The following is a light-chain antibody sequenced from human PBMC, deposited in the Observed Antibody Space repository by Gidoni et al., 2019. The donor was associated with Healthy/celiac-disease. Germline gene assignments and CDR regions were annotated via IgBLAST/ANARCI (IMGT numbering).Light chain of an antibody. CDR2: GAS. V-gene: IGKV3-20*01. Sequence: EIVLTQSPGTLSLSPGERATHSCRASQSVSSSYLAWYQQKPGQAPRLLIYGASSRAPGIPDRFSGSGSGTDFTLAISRLEPEDFAVYYCQQYGSSPPFGGGTKVEIK. J-gene: IGKJ4*01. CDR1: QSVSSSY. CDR3: QQYGSSPP.